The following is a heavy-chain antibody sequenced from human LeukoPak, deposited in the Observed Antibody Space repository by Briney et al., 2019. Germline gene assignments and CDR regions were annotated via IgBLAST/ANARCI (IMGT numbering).Heavy chain of an antibody. V-gene: IGHV3-7*03. D-gene: IGHD3-9*01. CDR1: GFTFSSYW. Sequence: GGSLRLSCAASGFTFSSYWMSWVRQAPGKGLEWVANIKQDGSEKYYLDSVKGRFTISRDNAKNTLYLQMNSLRAEDTAVYYCAKMRGDILTGYYRGWFDPWGQGTLVTVSS. CDR3: AKMRGDILTGYYRGWFDP. CDR2: IKQDGSEK. J-gene: IGHJ5*02.